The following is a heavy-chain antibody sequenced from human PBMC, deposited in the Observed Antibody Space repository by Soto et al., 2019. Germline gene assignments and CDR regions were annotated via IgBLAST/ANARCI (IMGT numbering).Heavy chain of an antibody. J-gene: IGHJ6*02. CDR2: IIPISETT. V-gene: IGHV1-69*01. CDR3: ARSHGSSTSLEIYYYYYYGMDV. CDR1: GGTFSSYA. Sequence: QVQLVQSGAEVKKPGSSVKVSCKASGGTFSSYAISWVRQAPGQGLEWMGGIIPISETTNYAQKFLGRVTITPEESKSTAYMELSSQRSEDTAVYYCARSHGSSTSLEIYYYYYYGMDVWGQGTTVTVSS. D-gene: IGHD2-2*01.